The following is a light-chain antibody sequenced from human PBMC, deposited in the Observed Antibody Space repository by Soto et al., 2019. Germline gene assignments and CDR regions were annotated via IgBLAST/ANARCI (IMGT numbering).Light chain of an antibody. CDR1: QSVSTY. CDR2: DAS. Sequence: EIVLTQSPATLSLSPGERATLSCRASQSVSTYLAWYQQKPGQAPRLLISDASNRATGIPARFSGSGSGTDFTLTISSLEPADFAFYYCQQRSNGLFTFGPGTKVDIK. V-gene: IGKV3-11*01. J-gene: IGKJ3*01. CDR3: QQRSNGLFT.